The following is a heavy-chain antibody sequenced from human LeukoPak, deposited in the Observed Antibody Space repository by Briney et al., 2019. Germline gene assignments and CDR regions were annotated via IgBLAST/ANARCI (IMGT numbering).Heavy chain of an antibody. V-gene: IGHV3-53*01. CDR3: ARYRPDWFDP. CDR2: IYSGGST. CDR1: GFTVSSNY. Sequence: PGGSLRLSCAASGFTVSSNYMSWVRQAPGKGLEWVSVIYSGGSTYYADSVKGRFTISRDNSKNTLYLQINSLRAEDTAVYCCARYRPDWFDPWGQGTLVTVSS. J-gene: IGHJ5*02. D-gene: IGHD4-11*01.